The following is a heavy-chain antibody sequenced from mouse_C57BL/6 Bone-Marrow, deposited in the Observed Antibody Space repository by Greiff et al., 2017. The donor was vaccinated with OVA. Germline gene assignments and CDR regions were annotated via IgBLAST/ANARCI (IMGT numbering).Heavy chain of an antibody. CDR2: INPNYGTT. V-gene: IGHV1-39*01. CDR1: GYSFTDYN. J-gene: IGHJ4*01. CDR3: GTYYGSPNYYAMDY. D-gene: IGHD1-1*01. Sequence: VQLKQSGPELVKPGASVKISCKASGYSFTDYNMNWVKQSNGKSLEWIGVINPNYGTTSYNQKFKGKATLTVDQSSSTAYMQLNSLTSEDSAVYYCGTYYGSPNYYAMDYWGQGTSVTVSS.